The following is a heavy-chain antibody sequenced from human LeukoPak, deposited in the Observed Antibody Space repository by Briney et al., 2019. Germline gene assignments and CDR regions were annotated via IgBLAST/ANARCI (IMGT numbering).Heavy chain of an antibody. Sequence: ESLKISCKGSGYRFTTYCIGCGRQMPGKGLEWIGIISPDDSDTRYSPSFQGQVTISADKSISTAYLQWSSLKASDTAMYYCARPDYDFWSGYQNWYFDLWGRGTLVTVSS. CDR1: GYRFTTYC. CDR3: ARPDYDFWSGYQNWYFDL. CDR2: ISPDDSDT. D-gene: IGHD3-3*01. V-gene: IGHV5-51*01. J-gene: IGHJ2*01.